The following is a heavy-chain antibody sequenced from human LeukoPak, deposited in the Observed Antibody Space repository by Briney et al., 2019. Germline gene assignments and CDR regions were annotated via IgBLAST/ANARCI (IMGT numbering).Heavy chain of an antibody. J-gene: IGHJ3*02. CDR1: GFTFSSYA. D-gene: IGHD2-2*01. CDR3: AKPEKIVVVPAASDAFDI. V-gene: IGHV3-23*01. Sequence: QPGGSLRLSCAASGFTFSSYAMSWVRQAPGKGLEWVSAISGSGGSTYYADSVKGRFTISRDNSKNTLYLQMNSLRAEDTAVYYCAKPEKIVVVPAASDAFDIWGQGTMVTVSS. CDR2: ISGSGGST.